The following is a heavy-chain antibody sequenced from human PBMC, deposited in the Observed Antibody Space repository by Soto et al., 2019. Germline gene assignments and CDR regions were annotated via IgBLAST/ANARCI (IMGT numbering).Heavy chain of an antibody. CDR1: EFTFSDYW. J-gene: IGHJ4*02. D-gene: IGHD6-13*01. CDR2: INQDGGDK. Sequence: GGSLRLSCAASEFTFSDYWMNWVRQAPGKGLEWVASINQDGGDKKYVDSVKGRFTISRDNAKNSLYLQMASLRADDTAVYYCARDGVAPGLYFDFWGQGALVTVS. V-gene: IGHV3-7*05. CDR3: ARDGVAPGLYFDF.